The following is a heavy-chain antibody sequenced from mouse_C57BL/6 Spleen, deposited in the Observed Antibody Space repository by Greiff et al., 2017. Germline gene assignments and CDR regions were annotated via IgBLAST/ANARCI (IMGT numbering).Heavy chain of an antibody. D-gene: IGHD1-1*01. Sequence: VQLKESGAELVRPGASVKLSCTASGFNIKDYYMHWVKQTPEQGLEWIGRIDPEDGDTEYAPQFQGKATMNADTSSNTAYLQLSSLTSEDTAVYYCTAYYYGSSPAWFAYWGQGTLVTVSA. CDR3: TAYYYGSSPAWFAY. V-gene: IGHV14-1*01. CDR1: GFNIKDYY. J-gene: IGHJ3*01. CDR2: IDPEDGDT.